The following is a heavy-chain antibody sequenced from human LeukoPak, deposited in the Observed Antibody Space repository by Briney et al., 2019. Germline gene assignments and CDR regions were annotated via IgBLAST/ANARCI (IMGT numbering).Heavy chain of an antibody. V-gene: IGHV3-15*01. D-gene: IGHD3-3*01. CDR1: GFTFSNAW. J-gene: IGHJ4*02. CDR2: IKSKTDGGTT. Sequence: GGSLRLSCAASGFTFSNAWMSWVRQAPGKGLEWVGRIKSKTDGGTTDYAAPVKGRFTISRDDSKNTLYLQMNSLKTEDTAVYYCTTRRRLEWLLDYWGQGTLVTVSS. CDR3: TTRRRLEWLLDY.